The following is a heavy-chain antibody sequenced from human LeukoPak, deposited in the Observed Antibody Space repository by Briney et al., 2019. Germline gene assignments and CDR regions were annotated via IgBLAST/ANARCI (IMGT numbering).Heavy chain of an antibody. Sequence: VASVKVSCKVSGYTLTELSMHWVRQAPGQGLEWMGWISAYNGNTNYAQKLQGRVTMTTDTSTSTAYMELRSLRSDDTAVYYCARDPAPQSSWGSWWGNSFKSLDYWGQGTLVTVSS. V-gene: IGHV1-18*01. D-gene: IGHD6-13*01. CDR3: ARDPAPQSSWGSWWGNSFKSLDY. CDR2: ISAYNGNT. J-gene: IGHJ4*02. CDR1: GYTLTELS.